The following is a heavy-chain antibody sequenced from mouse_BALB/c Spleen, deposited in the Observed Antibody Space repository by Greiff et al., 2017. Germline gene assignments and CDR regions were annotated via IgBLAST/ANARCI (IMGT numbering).Heavy chain of an antibody. J-gene: IGHJ4*01. V-gene: IGHV2-9*02. CDR1: GFSLTSYG. CDR3: ARVGSRGAMDY. CDR2: IWAGGST. Sequence: VKLQESGPGLVAPSQSLSITCTVSGFSLTSYGVHWVRQPPGKGLEWLGVIWAGGSTNYNSALMSRLSISKDNSKSQVFLKMNSLQTDDTAMYYCARVGSRGAMDYWGQGTSVTVSS. D-gene: IGHD1-1*01.